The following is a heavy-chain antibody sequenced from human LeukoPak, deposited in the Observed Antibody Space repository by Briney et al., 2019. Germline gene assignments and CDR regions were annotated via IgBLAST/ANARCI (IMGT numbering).Heavy chain of an antibody. Sequence: GGSLRLACAASGFTFSSYAMHWVRQAPGKGLEWVAVISYDGSNKYHADSVKGRFTISRDNSKNTLYMQMTSLRAEDTAVYYCARDQQDLSGSYSLTLDYWGQGTLVTVSS. V-gene: IGHV3-30-3*01. CDR1: GFTFSSYA. CDR3: ARDQQDLSGSYSLTLDY. J-gene: IGHJ4*02. D-gene: IGHD1-26*01. CDR2: ISYDGSNK.